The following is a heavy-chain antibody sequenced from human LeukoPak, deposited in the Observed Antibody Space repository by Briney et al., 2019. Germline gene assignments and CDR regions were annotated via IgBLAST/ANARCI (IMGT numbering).Heavy chain of an antibody. J-gene: IGHJ4*02. CDR1: GGSISSGGYS. D-gene: IGHD6-13*01. Sequence: PSETLSLTCAVSGGSISSGGYSWSWIRQPPGKGLEWIGYIYHSGSTYYNPSLKSRVTISVDRSKNQFSLKLSSVTAADTAVYYCARGHRADPYSSSWYFDYWGQGTLVTVSS. V-gene: IGHV4-30-2*01. CDR2: IYHSGST. CDR3: ARGHRADPYSSSWYFDY.